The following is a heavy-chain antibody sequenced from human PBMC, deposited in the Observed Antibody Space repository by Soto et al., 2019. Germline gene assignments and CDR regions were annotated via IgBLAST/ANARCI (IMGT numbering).Heavy chain of an antibody. J-gene: IGHJ6*02. CDR2: IIPIFGTA. CDR1: GGTFSSYA. V-gene: IGHV1-69*06. D-gene: IGHD3-3*01. CDR3: ARVWGLRFLERGMDV. Sequence: SVKVSCNASGGTFSSYAISWVRQAPGQGLEWMGGIIPIFGTANYAQKFQGRVTMTADKSTSTAYMELSSLRSEDTAVYYCARVWGLRFLERGMDVWGQGTTVTVSS.